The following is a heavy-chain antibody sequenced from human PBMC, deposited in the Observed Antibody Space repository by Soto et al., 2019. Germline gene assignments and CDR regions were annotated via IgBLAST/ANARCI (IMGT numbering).Heavy chain of an antibody. CDR3: AWESTSNAFDL. CDR2: INVYNGNT. D-gene: IGHD1-26*01. Sequence: QVQLVQSGAEVKKPGASVKVSCKASGYTFASHGLSWVRQAPGQGLEWMGWINVYNGNTNYAQKLQGRVTMTTDTSTSTADMELGSLRSDDTAVYYCAWESTSNAFDLWGQGTMVTVS. CDR1: GYTFASHG. J-gene: IGHJ3*01. V-gene: IGHV1-18*01.